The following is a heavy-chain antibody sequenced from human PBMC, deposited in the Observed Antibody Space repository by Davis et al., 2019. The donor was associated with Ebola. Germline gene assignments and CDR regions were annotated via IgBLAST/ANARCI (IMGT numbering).Heavy chain of an antibody. V-gene: IGHV3-7*03. CDR2: IKYDGSEK. Sequence: GESLKISCAASAFTFNSFWMTWVRQAPGMGLEWVANIKYDGSEKYYVESVRGRFTISRDNAKNSLYLQMNSLRAEDTAVYYCARGRVWDIVVVVAATDAFDIWGQGTMVTVSS. D-gene: IGHD2-15*01. CDR1: AFTFNSFW. CDR3: ARGRVWDIVVVVAATDAFDI. J-gene: IGHJ3*02.